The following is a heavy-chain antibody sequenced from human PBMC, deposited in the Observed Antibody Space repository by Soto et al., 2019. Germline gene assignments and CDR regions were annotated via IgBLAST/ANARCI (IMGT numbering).Heavy chain of an antibody. D-gene: IGHD2-2*02. V-gene: IGHV5-51*01. J-gene: IGHJ6*02. CDR1: GYSFTSYW. CDR2: IYPGDSDT. Sequence: PGESLKISCKGSGYSFTSYWIGWVRQMPGKGLEWMGIIYPGDSDTRYSPSFQGQVTISADKSISTAYLQWSSLKASDTAMYYCARRRGGYCSSTSCYKDYYYGMDVWGQGTTVTVSS. CDR3: ARRRGGYCSSTSCYKDYYYGMDV.